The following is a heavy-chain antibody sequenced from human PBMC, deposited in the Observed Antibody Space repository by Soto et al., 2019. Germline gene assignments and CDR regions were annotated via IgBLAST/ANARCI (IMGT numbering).Heavy chain of an antibody. CDR2: IYYSGST. D-gene: IGHD3-16*02. Sequence: QVQLQESGPGLVKPSETLSLTCTVSGGSISSYYWSWIRQPPGKGLEWIGYIYYSGSTNYNPSLKSRVTISVDTSKNQFSLKLSSVTAADTAVYYCARDRYDYVWGSYRSRYYYYYYGMDVWGQGTTVTVSS. CDR1: GGSISSYY. CDR3: ARDRYDYVWGSYRSRYYYYYYGMDV. V-gene: IGHV4-59*01. J-gene: IGHJ6*02.